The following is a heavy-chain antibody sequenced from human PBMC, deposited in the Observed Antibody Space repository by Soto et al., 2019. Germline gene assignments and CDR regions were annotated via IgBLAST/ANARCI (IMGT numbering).Heavy chain of an antibody. D-gene: IGHD3-3*01. CDR1: GFTVSAFY. V-gene: IGHV3-66*01. Sequence: EVQLVESGGGLVQPGGSLRLSCAASGFTVSAFYMTWVRQAPGKGLEWVSVISCGGSTYYADSVKGRFTISRDNSKNTLYLEMNSLRAGDTAVYSCARNTLGGAYDFWHGGQGTLVTVSS. CDR2: ISCGGST. CDR3: ARNTLGGAYDFWH. J-gene: IGHJ4*02.